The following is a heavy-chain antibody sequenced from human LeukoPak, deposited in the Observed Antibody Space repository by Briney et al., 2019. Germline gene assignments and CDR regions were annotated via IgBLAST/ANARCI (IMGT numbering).Heavy chain of an antibody. CDR3: ARYDIYAIHFDY. J-gene: IGHJ4*02. CDR1: GGSISSYY. D-gene: IGHD3-9*01. Sequence: SETLSLTCTVSGGSISSYYWSWIRQPPGKGLEWIGYIYYSGSTNYNPSLKSRVTISVDTSKNQFSLKLTSVTAADTAVYYCARYDIYAIHFDYWGQGSLVTVSS. V-gene: IGHV4-59*08. CDR2: IYYSGST.